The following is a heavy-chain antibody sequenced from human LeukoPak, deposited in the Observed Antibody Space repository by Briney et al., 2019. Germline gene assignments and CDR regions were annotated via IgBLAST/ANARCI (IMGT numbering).Heavy chain of an antibody. CDR3: GRDAVLGSGSIDY. V-gene: IGHV3-74*01. CDR1: GFTFTNHW. D-gene: IGHD3-10*01. J-gene: IGHJ4*01. CDR2: IRGDGGET. Sequence: PGGSLRPSCAASGFTFTNHWMHWVRQVPGKGLAWISRIRGDGGETNYADSVRGRFTTSRDNAKNLLYLQMDSLGAEDTAVYYCGRDAVLGSGSIDYWGHGVLVAVSS.